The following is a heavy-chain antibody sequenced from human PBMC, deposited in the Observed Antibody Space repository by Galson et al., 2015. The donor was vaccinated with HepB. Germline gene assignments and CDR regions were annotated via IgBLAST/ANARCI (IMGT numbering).Heavy chain of an antibody. CDR1: GFTFSSYA. CDR2: ISSNGGSK. V-gene: IGHV3-64D*06. CDR3: VKVGYYYGSGSYYKNYYFDY. J-gene: IGHJ4*02. D-gene: IGHD3-10*01. Sequence: SLRLSCAASGFTFSSYAMHWVRQAPGKGLEYVSAISSNGGSKYYADSVTGRFTISRDNSKNTLYLQMSSRRAEDTAVYYCVKVGYYYGSGSYYKNYYFDYWCQGTLVTVSS.